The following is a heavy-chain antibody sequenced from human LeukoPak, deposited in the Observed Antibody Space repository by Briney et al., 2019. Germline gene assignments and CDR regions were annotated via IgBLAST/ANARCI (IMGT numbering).Heavy chain of an antibody. Sequence: PSETLSLTCTVSGGSISSHYWNWIRQPPGKGLEWIGYIYYSGSTNYNPSLKSRVTISVDTSKNQFSLKLSSVTAADTAVYYCARGPYYYDSSGYSPGYYFDYWGQGTLVTVSS. CDR1: GGSISSHY. D-gene: IGHD3-22*01. CDR3: ARGPYYYDSSGYSPGYYFDY. V-gene: IGHV4-59*11. J-gene: IGHJ4*02. CDR2: IYYSGST.